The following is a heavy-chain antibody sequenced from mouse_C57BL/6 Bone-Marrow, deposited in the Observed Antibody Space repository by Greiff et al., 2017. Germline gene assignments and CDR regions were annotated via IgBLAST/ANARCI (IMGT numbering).Heavy chain of an antibody. V-gene: IGHV8-11*01. J-gene: IGHJ3*01. CDR1: GFSLSTSGMG. Sequence: QVTLKVSGPGILQPSQTLSLTCSFSGFSLSTSGMGVGWIHQPSGNGLEWLAHIWWNDNKYYNTALKSRLTISKDTSNNQVFLKIASVETADTATYYCARPYYGSSLAWFAYWGQGTLVTVSA. D-gene: IGHD1-1*01. CDR2: IWWNDNK. CDR3: ARPYYGSSLAWFAY.